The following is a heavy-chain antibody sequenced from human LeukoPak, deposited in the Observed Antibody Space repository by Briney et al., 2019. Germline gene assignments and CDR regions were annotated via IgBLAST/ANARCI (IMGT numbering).Heavy chain of an antibody. CDR2: IYYSGST. J-gene: IGHJ4*02. Sequence: SETLSLTCTVSGGSISSGGYYWSWIRQHPGKGLEWIGYIYYSGSTYYNPSLKSRVTISVDTSKNQFSLKLSSVTAADTAVYYCARGSHSGYDLNTDYWGQGTLVTVSS. CDR1: GGSISSGGYY. V-gene: IGHV4-31*03. CDR3: ARGSHSGYDLNTDY. D-gene: IGHD5-12*01.